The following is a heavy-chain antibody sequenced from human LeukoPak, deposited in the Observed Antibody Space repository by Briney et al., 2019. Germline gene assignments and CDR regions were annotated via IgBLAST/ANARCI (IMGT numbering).Heavy chain of an antibody. CDR3: AKARGTDYGDYVIFDY. CDR1: GYIFSTFG. Sequence: GGTLRLSCATSGYIFSTFGMSWVRQAPGKGLEWVSSISGSGGSTYYADSVKGRFAISRDNSKSTLYLQLSSLRAEDTAVYYCAKARGTDYGDYVIFDYWGQGTLVTVSS. CDR2: ISGSGGST. D-gene: IGHD4-17*01. J-gene: IGHJ4*02. V-gene: IGHV3-23*01.